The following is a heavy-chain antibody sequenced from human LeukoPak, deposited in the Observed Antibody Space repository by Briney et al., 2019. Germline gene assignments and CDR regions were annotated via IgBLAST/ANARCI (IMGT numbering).Heavy chain of an antibody. Sequence: SETLSLTCSVSGGSISSYYWSWIRQPPGKGLEWIGYIYYSGSTNYNPSLKSRVTISVDTSKNQFSLKLSSVTAADTAVYYCARVRRDGYNQSPYYFDYWGQGTLVTVSS. CDR3: ARVRRDGYNQSPYYFDY. CDR2: IYYSGST. V-gene: IGHV4-59*01. CDR1: GGSISSYY. D-gene: IGHD5-24*01. J-gene: IGHJ4*02.